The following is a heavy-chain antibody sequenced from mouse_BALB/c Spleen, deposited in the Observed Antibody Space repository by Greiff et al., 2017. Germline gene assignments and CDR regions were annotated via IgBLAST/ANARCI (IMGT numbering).Heavy chain of an antibody. CDR2: INPSTGYT. Sequence: VQLQQSGAELAKPGASVKMSCKASGYTFTSYWMHWVKQRPGQGLEWIGYINPSTGYTEYNQKFKDKATLTADKSSSTAYMQLSSLTSEDSAVYYCARGDYGAYYYAMDYWGQGTSVTVSS. D-gene: IGHD2-4*01. J-gene: IGHJ4*01. CDR1: GYTFTSYW. V-gene: IGHV1-7*01. CDR3: ARGDYGAYYYAMDY.